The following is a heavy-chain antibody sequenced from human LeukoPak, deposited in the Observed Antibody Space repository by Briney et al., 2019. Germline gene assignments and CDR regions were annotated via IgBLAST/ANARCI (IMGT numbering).Heavy chain of an antibody. Sequence: GRSLRLSCAASGFTFSSYAMHWVRQAPGKGLEWVAVISYDGSNKYYADSVKGRFTISRDNSKNTLYLQMNSLRAEDTAVYYCASMTTVTTSYYFDYWGQGTLVTVSS. CDR2: ISYDGSNK. J-gene: IGHJ4*02. V-gene: IGHV3-30-3*01. CDR1: GFTFSSYA. CDR3: ASMTTVTTSYYFDY. D-gene: IGHD4-17*01.